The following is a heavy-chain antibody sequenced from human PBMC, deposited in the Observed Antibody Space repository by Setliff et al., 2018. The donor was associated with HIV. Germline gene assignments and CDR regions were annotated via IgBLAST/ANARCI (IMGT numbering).Heavy chain of an antibody. CDR2: INHSGST. CDR3: ARRGWNGYKSFED. V-gene: IGHV4-34*01. Sequence: SETLSLTCSVYGGSFSDYSWNWIRQPPGKGLEWIGEINHSGSTNCNPSLQSRVTISVDTSKKQVSLNVRSVTAADTAVYYCARRGWNGYKSFEDWGQGTQVTVSS. J-gene: IGHJ4*02. CDR1: GGSFSDYS. D-gene: IGHD1-1*01.